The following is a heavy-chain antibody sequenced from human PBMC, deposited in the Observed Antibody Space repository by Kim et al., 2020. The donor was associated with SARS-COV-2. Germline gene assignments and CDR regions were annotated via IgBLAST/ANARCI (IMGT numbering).Heavy chain of an antibody. D-gene: IGHD1-26*01. J-gene: IGHJ4*02. CDR2: ITRSSSTK. CDR1: GFTFSNYE. Sequence: GGSLRLSCAASGFTFSNYEMNWVHQAPGKGLEWISYITRSSSTKYYADSVKGRFTISRDNAKNSLYLQMNSLRAEDTAVYYCARDPNIVGATTKFDYWGQGTLVTVSA. V-gene: IGHV3-48*03. CDR3: ARDPNIVGATTKFDY.